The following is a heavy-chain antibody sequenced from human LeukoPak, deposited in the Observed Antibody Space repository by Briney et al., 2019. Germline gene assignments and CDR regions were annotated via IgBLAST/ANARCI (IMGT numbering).Heavy chain of an antibody. J-gene: IGHJ3*02. CDR1: GGSISNYY. Sequence: SETLSLTCTVSGGSISNYYWSWIRQPAGRGLEWIGRVQTSGSTKYNPSLKSRVTMSVDTSKNQFSLKLSSVTAADTAVYYCARDVGSSDAFDIWGQGTMVIVSS. V-gene: IGHV4-4*07. D-gene: IGHD3-10*01. CDR2: VQTSGST. CDR3: ARDVGSSDAFDI.